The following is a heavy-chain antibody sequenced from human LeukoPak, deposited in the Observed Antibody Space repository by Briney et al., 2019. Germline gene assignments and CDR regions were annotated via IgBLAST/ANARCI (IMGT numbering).Heavy chain of an antibody. Sequence: GGSLRLSCAASGFTYSNYAMNWVRQAPGKGLEWVSVISGSGGSTYYADSVKGRFTISRDNSKNTLYLQMNSLRAEDTAVYYCAKDVRGDCAGAFDIWGQGTMVTVSS. J-gene: IGHJ3*02. CDR2: ISGSGGST. CDR1: GFTYSNYA. CDR3: AKDVRGDCAGAFDI. V-gene: IGHV3-23*01. D-gene: IGHD2-21*02.